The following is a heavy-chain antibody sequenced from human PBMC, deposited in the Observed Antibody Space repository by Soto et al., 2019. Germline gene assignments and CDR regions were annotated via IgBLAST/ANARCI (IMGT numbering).Heavy chain of an antibody. V-gene: IGHV2-5*02. CDR2: IYWDDDK. Sequence: QITLKESGPTLVKPTQTLTLTCTFSGFSLSTSGVAVGWIRQPPGKALAWLALIYWDDDKRYSPALKSRLTVTQDTSENQVVLTLTNLDPVDTATYYCAHVGATELWFDPWGQGTLVPVSS. J-gene: IGHJ5*02. CDR1: GFSLSTSGVA. CDR3: AHVGATELWFDP.